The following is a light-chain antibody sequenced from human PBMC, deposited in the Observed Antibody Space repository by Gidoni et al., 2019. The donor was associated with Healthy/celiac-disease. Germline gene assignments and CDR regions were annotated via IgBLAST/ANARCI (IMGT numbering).Light chain of an antibody. Sequence: DIQMTQSPSTLSASVGDRVTITCRDSQSSSSWLAWYQQQQGKAPTLLIYKASSLESGVPSRFSGSGSGTEFTLTISSLLPDDFATYYCQQYHSYPTFGPGTKVDIK. J-gene: IGKJ3*01. CDR2: KAS. CDR1: QSSSSW. V-gene: IGKV1-5*03. CDR3: QQYHSYPT.